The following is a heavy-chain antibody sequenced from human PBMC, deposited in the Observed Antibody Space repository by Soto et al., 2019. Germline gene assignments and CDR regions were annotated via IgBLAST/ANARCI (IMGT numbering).Heavy chain of an antibody. CDR3: GKPPRRSTRCYDY. J-gene: IGHJ4*02. D-gene: IGHD2-2*01. CDR1: GFTFSSYS. CDR2: ISGSGGST. V-gene: IGHV3-23*04. Sequence: EVQLVESGGGLVKPGGSLRLSCAASGFTFSSYSMNWVRQAPGKGLEWVSAISGSGGSTYYADSVKGRFTISRDNSKNTPYLQTNSRRAEDTAVCYCGKPPRRSTRCYDYWGQGTLVTVSS.